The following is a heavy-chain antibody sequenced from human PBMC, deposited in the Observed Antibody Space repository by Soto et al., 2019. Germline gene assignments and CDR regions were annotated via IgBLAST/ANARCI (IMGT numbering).Heavy chain of an antibody. CDR1: GGSISSSSYY. CDR3: ARPPEYSGGWPFDY. CDR2: IYYSGST. D-gene: IGHD6-19*01. J-gene: IGHJ4*02. V-gene: IGHV4-39*01. Sequence: QLQLQESGPGLVKPSETLSLTCTVSGGSISSSSYYWGWIRQPPGKGLEWIGSIYYSGSTYYNQYLKSRVTMAVDTSTTQFALRLSSVTAAATAVYYCARPPEYSGGWPFDYWGQGTLVTVSS.